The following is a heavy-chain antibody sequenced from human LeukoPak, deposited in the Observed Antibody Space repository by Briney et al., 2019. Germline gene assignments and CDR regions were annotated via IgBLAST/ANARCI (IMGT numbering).Heavy chain of an antibody. CDR1: GFSLSTGGVG. J-gene: IGHJ4*02. Sequence: SCPTLVKPTQTLTLTCTFSGFSLSTGGVGVGWIRQPPGNAPEWLAIIYWDDDKRYSPSLKSRLTIMKDTSKDLVVLIMTNVDPVDTATYYCAHRREGGVAKFGTFDYWGQGALVTVST. D-gene: IGHD2-8*02. CDR3: AHRREGGVAKFGTFDY. CDR2: IYWDDDK. V-gene: IGHV2-5*02.